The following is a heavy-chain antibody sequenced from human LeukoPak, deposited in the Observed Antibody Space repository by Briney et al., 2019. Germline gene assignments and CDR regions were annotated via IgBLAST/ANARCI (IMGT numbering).Heavy chain of an antibody. CDR1: GGSISSSSYY. Sequence: SETLSLTCTVSGGSISSSSYYWGWIRQPPGKGLEWIGSIYYRGSTYYNPSLKSRVTISVDTSKNQFSLRLTSVTAADTAVYYCATDQVFYGDSRGYWGQGTLVTVSS. J-gene: IGHJ4*02. CDR2: IYYRGST. V-gene: IGHV4-39*01. D-gene: IGHD4-17*01. CDR3: ATDQVFYGDSRGY.